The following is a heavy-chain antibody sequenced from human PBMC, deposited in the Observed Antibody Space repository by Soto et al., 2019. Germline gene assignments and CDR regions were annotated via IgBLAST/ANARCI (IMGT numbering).Heavy chain of an antibody. Sequence: SETLSLTCTVSGGSISSDANFWSWIRQRPGRGLEWIGYISYTGRTYYTPSLNSRLTISLDTSKNLFSLRPSAVTAADPAVYFWARGSFSSSSSWFDPWGQGTLVTVSS. CDR2: ISYTGRT. J-gene: IGHJ5*02. V-gene: IGHV4-31*02. CDR3: ARGSFSSSSSWFDP. CDR1: GGSISSDANF. D-gene: IGHD6-6*01.